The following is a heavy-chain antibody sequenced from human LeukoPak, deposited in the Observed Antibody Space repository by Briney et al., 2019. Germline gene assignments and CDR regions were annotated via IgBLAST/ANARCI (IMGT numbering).Heavy chain of an antibody. CDR1: GFTFSDYY. J-gene: IGHJ4*02. Sequence: GGSLRLSCAASGFTFSDYYMSWIRQAPGKGLEWVSYISSSGSTIYYADSVKGRFTVSRDNAKNSLYLQMNSLGAEDTAVYYCARGGGYGSGSHYYFDYWGQGTVVTVSS. CDR3: ARGGGYGSGSHYYFDY. D-gene: IGHD3-10*01. V-gene: IGHV3-11*01. CDR2: ISSSGSTI.